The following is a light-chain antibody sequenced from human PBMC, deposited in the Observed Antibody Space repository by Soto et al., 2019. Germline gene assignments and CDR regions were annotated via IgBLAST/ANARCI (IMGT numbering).Light chain of an antibody. CDR3: QQYGSSPLT. J-gene: IGKJ1*01. CDR1: QSVSSSY. Sequence: ELVLTQAPGTLSLSPGERATLSCMARQSVSSSYLAWYQQKPGQAPRLLIYGASSRATGIPDRFSGSGSVTDFTLTISRLEPEEFAVYYCQQYGSSPLTFGQGTKVEIK. V-gene: IGKV3-20*01. CDR2: GAS.